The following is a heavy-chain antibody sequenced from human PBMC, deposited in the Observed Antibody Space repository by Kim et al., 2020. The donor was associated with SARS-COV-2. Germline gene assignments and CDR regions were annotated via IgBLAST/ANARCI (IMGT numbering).Heavy chain of an antibody. J-gene: IGHJ6*02. V-gene: IGHV4-31*02. Sequence: PSLKSRVTISVDTSKNQFSLELSSVTAADTAVYYCAGDPGYQPRPVGMDVWGQGTTVTVSS. D-gene: IGHD2-2*01. CDR3: AGDPGYQPRPVGMDV.